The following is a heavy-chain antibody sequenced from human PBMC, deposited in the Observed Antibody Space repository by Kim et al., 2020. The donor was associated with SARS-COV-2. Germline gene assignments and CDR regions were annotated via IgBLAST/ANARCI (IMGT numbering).Heavy chain of an antibody. J-gene: IGHJ4*02. Sequence: GGSLRLSCVASGFTFSTYAMDWVRQAPGKGLEWVSVIVGNGGGIHYADSVKGRLTISRDNSKNTLYLQMNNLRVEDTAIYYCAKDRVPDGLNEVNFWGQGTLITVSS. CDR3: AKDRVPDGLNEVNF. CDR2: IVGNGGGI. V-gene: IGHV3-23*01. CDR1: GFTFSTYA. D-gene: IGHD1-1*01.